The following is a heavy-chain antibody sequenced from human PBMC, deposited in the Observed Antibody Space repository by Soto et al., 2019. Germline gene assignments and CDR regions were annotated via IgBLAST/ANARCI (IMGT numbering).Heavy chain of an antibody. V-gene: IGHV3-13*01. Sequence: EVQLVESGGGLVQPGGSLRLSCAASGFTFSRFDMHWVRQATGKGLEWVSSIGTTGDTYYPGSVKGRCTISRENAKNSLYLQMNSLRDGDTAVYYCARGGDTSIYFMDVWGKGTTVTVSS. D-gene: IGHD5-18*01. CDR1: GFTFSRFD. CDR3: ARGGDTSIYFMDV. J-gene: IGHJ6*03. CDR2: IGTTGDT.